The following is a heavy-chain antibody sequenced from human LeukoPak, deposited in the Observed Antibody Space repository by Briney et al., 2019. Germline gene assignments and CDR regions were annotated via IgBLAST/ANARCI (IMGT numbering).Heavy chain of an antibody. CDR3: ARDVAPSKYGSSGYYYPYYYYYYMDV. V-gene: IGHV3-53*01. CDR1: GFTVSSNY. CDR2: IYSGGST. J-gene: IGHJ6*03. D-gene: IGHD3-22*01. Sequence: PGGSLRLYCAASGFTVSSNYMSWVRQAPGKGLEWVSVIYSGGSTYYADSVKGRFTISRDNSKNTLYLQMNSLRAEDTAVYYCARDVAPSKYGSSGYYYPYYYYYYMDVWGKGTTVTVSS.